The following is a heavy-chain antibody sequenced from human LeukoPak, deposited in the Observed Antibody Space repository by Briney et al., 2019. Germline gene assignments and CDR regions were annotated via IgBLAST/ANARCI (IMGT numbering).Heavy chain of an antibody. CDR2: AYYTGDI. Sequence: KPSETLSLTCTVSGGSVASTGRYWGWIRQPPGKGLEWIGSAYYTGDIYSPPSLKSRLTISVDTSKNQFALTLSSVTAADTAVYYCGRHVSNGWDYHYGLDVWGRGTTVTVSS. D-gene: IGHD6-19*01. J-gene: IGHJ6*02. CDR1: GGSVASTGRY. V-gene: IGHV4-39*01. CDR3: GRHVSNGWDYHYGLDV.